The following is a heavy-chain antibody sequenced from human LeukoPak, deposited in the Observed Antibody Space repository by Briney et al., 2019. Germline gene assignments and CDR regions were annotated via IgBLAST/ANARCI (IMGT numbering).Heavy chain of an antibody. J-gene: IGHJ6*03. V-gene: IGHV4-59*01. D-gene: IGHD5-18*01. CDR3: ARTTEGGYTYDYFYYYYMDV. CDR2: IYYSGST. CDR1: GYSIFSGYY. Sequence: SETLSLTCTVSGYSIFSGYYWSWIRQPPGKGLEWIGYIYYSGSTNYNPSLKSRVTISVDTSKNQFSLKLSSVTAADTAVYYCARTTEGGYTYDYFYYYYMDVWGKGTTVTISS.